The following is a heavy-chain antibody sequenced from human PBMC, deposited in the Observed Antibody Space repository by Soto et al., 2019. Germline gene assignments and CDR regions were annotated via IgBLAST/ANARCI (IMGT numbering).Heavy chain of an antibody. V-gene: IGHV3-23*01. Sequence: EVQLLESGGGLVQPGGSLRLSCAASGFTFSSYAMSWVRQAPGKGLEWVSAISGSGGSPYYADSVKGRFTISRDNSNNTLYLQMNSPRAADPAVYYCAYISTPVDYWGQRTLVTVSS. CDR1: GFTFSSYA. J-gene: IGHJ4*02. D-gene: IGHD2-2*01. CDR3: AYISTPVDY. CDR2: ISGSGGSP.